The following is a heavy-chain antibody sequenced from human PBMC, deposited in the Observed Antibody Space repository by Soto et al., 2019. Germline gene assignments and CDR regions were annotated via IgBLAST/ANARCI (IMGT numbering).Heavy chain of an antibody. CDR1: GFTFSSYA. J-gene: IGHJ4*02. CDR3: AKRRGAGGHFDY. D-gene: IGHD2-15*01. V-gene: IGHV3-23*01. Sequence: DVQLLESGGGLVQPEGSLRRSCAASGFTFSSYAMGWVRQGPGKCLEWVAVVSIGGSTHYADSVRGRFTISRDNSKNTLSLQMNILTAEDTAVYFCAKRRGAGGHFDYWGQGALVTVSS. CDR2: VSIGGST.